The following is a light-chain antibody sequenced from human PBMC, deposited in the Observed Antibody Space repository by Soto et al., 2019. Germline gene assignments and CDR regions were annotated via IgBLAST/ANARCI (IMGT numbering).Light chain of an antibody. Sequence: DIQMTQSPSTLSASVGARVTITGSFSQSMSSGLAWYQQKPGKAPKLLMYMASTLESGVPSRFSGSGSGTELTLTRSSLQPDDFATYYCQDSKSFGQGTKVDIK. V-gene: IGKV1-5*03. CDR3: QDSKS. CDR2: MAS. J-gene: IGKJ2*01. CDR1: QSMSSG.